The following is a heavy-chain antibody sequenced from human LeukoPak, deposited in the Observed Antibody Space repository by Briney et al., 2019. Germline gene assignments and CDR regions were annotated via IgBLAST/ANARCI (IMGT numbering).Heavy chain of an antibody. CDR2: IYYSGST. Sequence: SETLSLTCTVSGGSISSYYWSWIRQPPGKGLEWIGYIYYSGSTNYNPSLKSRVTISVDTSKNQFSLKLSSVTAADTAVYYCARELWFGEPRNWFDPWGQGTLVTVSS. J-gene: IGHJ5*02. CDR3: ARELWFGEPRNWFDP. D-gene: IGHD3-10*01. V-gene: IGHV4-59*08. CDR1: GGSISSYY.